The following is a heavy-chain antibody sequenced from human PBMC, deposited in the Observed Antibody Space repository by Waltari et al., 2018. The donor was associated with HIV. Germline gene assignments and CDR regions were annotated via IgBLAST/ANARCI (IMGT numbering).Heavy chain of an antibody. D-gene: IGHD3-3*01. Sequence: VQLLESGGGLVQPGGYLRLSCAASGFPFCSYAIPRVPQAPGKVLGCGSAISGSGGSTYDADSVKGRFTISRDNSKNTLYRQMNSLRAEDTAVYYCAKGHYDFWSGSYYYGMDVWGQGTTVTVSS. J-gene: IGHJ6*02. CDR3: AKGHYDFWSGSYYYGMDV. V-gene: IGHV3-23*01. CDR2: ISGSGGST. CDR1: GFPFCSYA.